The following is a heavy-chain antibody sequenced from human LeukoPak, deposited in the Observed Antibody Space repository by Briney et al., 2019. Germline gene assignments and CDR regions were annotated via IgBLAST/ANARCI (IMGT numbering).Heavy chain of an antibody. CDR2: ISYDGSNK. V-gene: IGHV3-30*03. Sequence: HGGSLRLSCVASGFTFSNYGMHWVRQAPGKGLEWVAVISYDGSNKYYADSVKGRFTISRDNSENTLYLQMNSLRAEDTAVYYCARKYCGGDCHSYFQHWGQGTLVTVSS. CDR3: ARKYCGGDCHSYFQH. CDR1: GFTFSNYG. J-gene: IGHJ1*01. D-gene: IGHD2-21*02.